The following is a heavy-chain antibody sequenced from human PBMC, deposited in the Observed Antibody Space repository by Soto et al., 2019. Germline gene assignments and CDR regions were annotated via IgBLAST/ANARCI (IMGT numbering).Heavy chain of an antibody. CDR1: GFTFSSYS. V-gene: IGHV3-48*02. CDR2: ISSSSSTI. J-gene: IGHJ4*02. CDR3: ARAPRGYSGYDYVDYFDY. D-gene: IGHD5-12*01. Sequence: EVQLVESGGGLVQPGGSLRLSCAASGFTFSSYSMNWVRQAPGKGLEWVSYISSSSSTIYYADSVKGRFTISRDNAKNSLYLQMNSLRDEDTAVYYCARAPRGYSGYDYVDYFDYWGQGTLVTVSS.